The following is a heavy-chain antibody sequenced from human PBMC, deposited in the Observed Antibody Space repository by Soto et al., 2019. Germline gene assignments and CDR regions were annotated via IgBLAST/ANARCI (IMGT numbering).Heavy chain of an antibody. J-gene: IGHJ4*02. D-gene: IGHD6-19*01. CDR1: GGSFSGYY. CDR2: IYPSGST. Sequence: SETLSLTCAVYGGSFSGYYWIWIRQPPGKGLEWIGEIYPSGSTNYNPSLKSRVTISVDKSKTQFSLKLSSVTAADTAVYYCARDSGVAGFDYWGQGTLVTVSS. CDR3: ARDSGVAGFDY. V-gene: IGHV4-34*01.